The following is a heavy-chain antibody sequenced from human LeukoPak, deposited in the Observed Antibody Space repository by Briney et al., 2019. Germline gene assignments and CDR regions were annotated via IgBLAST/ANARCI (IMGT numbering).Heavy chain of an antibody. CDR1: GFTFSSYS. J-gene: IGHJ6*02. Sequence: GSLRLSCAASGFTFSSYSMNWVRQAPGKGLEWVSYISSSSSTIYYADSVKGRFTISRDNAKNSLYLEMNSLRGEDTAVYYCARPGGMTMVTTNYFYGMDVWGQGTTVTVSS. D-gene: IGHD4-17*01. CDR2: ISSSSSTI. CDR3: ARPGGMTMVTTNYFYGMDV. V-gene: IGHV3-48*04.